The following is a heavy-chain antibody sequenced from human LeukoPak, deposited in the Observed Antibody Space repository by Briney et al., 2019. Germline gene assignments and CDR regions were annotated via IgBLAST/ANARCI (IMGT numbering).Heavy chain of an antibody. V-gene: IGHV4-34*01. J-gene: IGHJ4*02. Sequence: SETLSLTCAVYGGSFSGYCWSWIRQPPGKGLEWIGEINHSGSTNYNPSLKSRVTISVDTSKNQFSLKLSSVTAADTAVYYCAGYSYGYVKGRWNYWGQGTLVTVSS. CDR3: AGYSYGYVKGRWNY. D-gene: IGHD5-18*01. CDR1: GGSFSGYC. CDR2: INHSGST.